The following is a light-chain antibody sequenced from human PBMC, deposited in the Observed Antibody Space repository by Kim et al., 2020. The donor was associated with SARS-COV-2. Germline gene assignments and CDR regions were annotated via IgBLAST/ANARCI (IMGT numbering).Light chain of an antibody. V-gene: IGKV1-17*01. CDR2: TAS. J-gene: IGKJ1*01. Sequence: ASVGDRVIITCRASRGIGFDLGWYQQKTGKAPKRLIYTASSLESGVPSRFSGSGSGTEFTLTITSLQPEDFATYYCQQHDSYPWTFGQGTKVDIK. CDR3: QQHDSYPWT. CDR1: RGIGFD.